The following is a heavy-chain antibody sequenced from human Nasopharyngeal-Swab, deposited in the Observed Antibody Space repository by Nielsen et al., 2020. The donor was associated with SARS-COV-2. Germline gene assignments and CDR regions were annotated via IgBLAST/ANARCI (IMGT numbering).Heavy chain of an antibody. V-gene: IGHV4-34*01. Sequence: SKTLSLTSAVYSGSSSGYSGSGIRQPPGKGLEWIGEVNHSGSTNYNPSLKSRVTILVDTSKNHFSLRLSSVTAADTAVYYCARRTTTVYYYYYMDVWGNGTTVTVSS. CDR2: VNHSGST. J-gene: IGHJ6*03. CDR1: SGSSSGYS. CDR3: ARRTTTVYYYYYMDV. D-gene: IGHD4-17*01.